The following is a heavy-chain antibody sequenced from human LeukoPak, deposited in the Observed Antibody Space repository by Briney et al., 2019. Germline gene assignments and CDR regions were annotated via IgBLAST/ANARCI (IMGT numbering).Heavy chain of an antibody. V-gene: IGHV3-30*18. CDR2: ISWDGSNK. CDR3: AKGLAPQSSSWPSDY. D-gene: IGHD6-13*01. J-gene: IGHJ4*02. CDR1: GFSFSTYG. Sequence: GGSLRLSCAASGFSFSTYGMHWVRQAPGKGLEWVAVISWDGSNKYYAETAKGRFTISRDNSKNTLYLQMNSLRAEDTAVYYCAKGLAPQSSSWPSDYWGQGTLVAVSS.